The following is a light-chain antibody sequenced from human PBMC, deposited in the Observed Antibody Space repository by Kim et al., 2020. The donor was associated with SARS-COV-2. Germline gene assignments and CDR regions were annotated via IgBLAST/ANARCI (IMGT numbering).Light chain of an antibody. Sequence: GLRVTISCTENYSNSGSNYVYWYQQRPGTAPKHLIYRNNQRPSGVPDRYSGSKSGTSASLAVSGLRSEDEADYFCAAWDDSRSAPVFGGGTQLTVL. J-gene: IGLJ3*02. CDR2: RNN. V-gene: IGLV1-47*01. CDR1: YSNSGSNY. CDR3: AAWDDSRSAPV.